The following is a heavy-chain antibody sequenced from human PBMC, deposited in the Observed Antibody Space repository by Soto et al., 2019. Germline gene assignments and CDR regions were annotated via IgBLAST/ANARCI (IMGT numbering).Heavy chain of an antibody. D-gene: IGHD3-3*01. CDR1: GFSFSSYA. CDR3: ARAFDFWSGPPFDP. Sequence: GGSLRLSCAASGFSFSSYAMSWVRQAPGKGLEWVSGLSGSGGSTYYRDSVKGRFTVSRDNSKNTLYLHMNGLRAEDTAIYYCARAFDFWSGPPFDPWGQGALVTVSS. CDR2: LSGSGGST. J-gene: IGHJ5*02. V-gene: IGHV3-23*01.